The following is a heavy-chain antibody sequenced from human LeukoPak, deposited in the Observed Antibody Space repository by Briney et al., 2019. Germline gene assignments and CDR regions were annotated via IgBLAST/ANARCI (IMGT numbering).Heavy chain of an antibody. D-gene: IGHD6-19*01. CDR3: AKSSGWYLGVDY. Sequence: SGGSLRLSCAASGFTVSSNYMSWVRQAPGKGLEWVSVIYSGGSTYYADSVKGRFTISRDNSKNTLYLQMNSLRAEDTAVYYCAKSSGWYLGVDYWGQGTLVTVSS. J-gene: IGHJ4*02. V-gene: IGHV3-53*01. CDR1: GFTVSSNY. CDR2: IYSGGST.